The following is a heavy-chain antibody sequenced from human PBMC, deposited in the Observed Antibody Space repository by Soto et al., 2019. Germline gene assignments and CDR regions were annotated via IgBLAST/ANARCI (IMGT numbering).Heavy chain of an antibody. J-gene: IGHJ6*02. CDR3: ARSRYMGFWSASVTNYASGMDV. D-gene: IGHD3-3*01. V-gene: IGHV1-46*01. CDR1: GYTFTSYY. CDR2: INPSGGYI. Sequence: QVQLVQSGAEVKKPGASVKVSCQTSGYTFTSYYIHWVRQAPGQGLAWMGIINPSGGYIKYSKKVQDRVTMTRYADKNLVYMELSNMTSEATALYFCARSRYMGFWSASVTNYASGMDVCGQGTTVTVSS.